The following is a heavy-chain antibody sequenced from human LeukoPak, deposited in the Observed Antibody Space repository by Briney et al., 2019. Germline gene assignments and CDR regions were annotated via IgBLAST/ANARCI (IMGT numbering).Heavy chain of an antibody. CDR1: GGSISSGGYY. CDR3: ARGPSKLHYYDSSGYSDY. D-gene: IGHD3-22*01. CDR2: IYYSGST. V-gene: IGHV4-31*03. J-gene: IGHJ4*02. Sequence: PSQTLSLTCTVSGGSISSGGYYWSWIRQHPGKGLEWIGYIYYSGSTYYNPSLKSRVTISVDTSKNQFSLKLSSVTAADTAVYYCARGPSKLHYYDSSGYSDYWGQGTLVTVSS.